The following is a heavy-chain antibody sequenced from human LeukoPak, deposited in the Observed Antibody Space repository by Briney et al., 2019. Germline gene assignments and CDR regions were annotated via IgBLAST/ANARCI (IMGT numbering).Heavy chain of an antibody. Sequence: EASVKVSCKASGYTFIRNGISWVRQAPGQGLEWMGLINPRGTATRYAESFQGRLTLTRDLSTSTDYMELSSLRSDDTAVYFCARDTSEGDYAWWFDPWGQGTLVTVAS. CDR3: ARDTSEGDYAWWFDP. CDR2: INPRGTAT. J-gene: IGHJ5*02. CDR1: GYTFIRNG. D-gene: IGHD3-16*01. V-gene: IGHV1-46*01.